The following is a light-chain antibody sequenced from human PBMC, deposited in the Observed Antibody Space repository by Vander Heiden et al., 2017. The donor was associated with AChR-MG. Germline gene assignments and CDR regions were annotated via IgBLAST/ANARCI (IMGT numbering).Light chain of an antibody. CDR2: ANV. CDR3: QSYDNSLNAYV. J-gene: IGLJ1*01. CDR1: NSNIGAGYA. Sequence: QSVLTQPPSVSGAAGQRITISCTGTNSNIGAGYAVHWYQQLPGTAPKLLIYANVNRPSGVPDRFSASKSASSASLAITGLQAEDEANYYCQSYDNSLNAYVFGTGTKVTVL. V-gene: IGLV1-40*01.